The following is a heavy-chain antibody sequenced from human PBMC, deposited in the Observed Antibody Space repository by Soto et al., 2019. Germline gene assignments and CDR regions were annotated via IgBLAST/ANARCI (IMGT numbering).Heavy chain of an antibody. CDR3: ARDEYYDSSDYYDYDY. D-gene: IGHD3-22*01. Sequence: GASVKVSCKASGYTFTSYGIGWVRQAPGQGLEWMGWISAYNGNTNYAQKLQGRVTMTTDTSTSTAYMELRSLRSDDTAVYYCARDEYYDSSDYYDYDYWGQGTLVTVSS. J-gene: IGHJ4*02. CDR1: GYTFTSYG. V-gene: IGHV1-18*01. CDR2: ISAYNGNT.